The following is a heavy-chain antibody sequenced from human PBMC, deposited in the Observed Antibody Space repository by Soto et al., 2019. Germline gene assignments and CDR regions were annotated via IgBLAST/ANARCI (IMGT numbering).Heavy chain of an antibody. J-gene: IGHJ6*02. CDR2: IIPIFGTA. CDR3: ARDTTPPGTIFGVVTPWNYYYGMDV. Sequence: ASVKVSCKASGGTFSSYAISWVRQAPGQGLEWMGGIIPIFGTANYAQKFQGRVTITADESTSTAYMELSSLRSEDTAVYYCARDTTPPGTIFGVVTPWNYYYGMDVWGQGTPVTVSS. D-gene: IGHD3-3*01. CDR1: GGTFSSYA. V-gene: IGHV1-69*13.